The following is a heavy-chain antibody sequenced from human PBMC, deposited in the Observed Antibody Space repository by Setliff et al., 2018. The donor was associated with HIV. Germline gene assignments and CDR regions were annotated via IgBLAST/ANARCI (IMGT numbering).Heavy chain of an antibody. J-gene: IGHJ6*03. V-gene: IGHV3-23*01. D-gene: IGHD1-26*01. Sequence: HPGGSLRLSCAVSGFTFISYAMNWVRQAPGKGLEWVSAISGSGGNTYYSDSVKGRFTISRDNSKNTLYLQMNSLRAEDTAVYYCAKGTTIGGNYYYYYYMDVWGKGTTVTVSS. CDR1: GFTFISYA. CDR2: ISGSGGNT. CDR3: AKGTTIGGNYYYYYYMDV.